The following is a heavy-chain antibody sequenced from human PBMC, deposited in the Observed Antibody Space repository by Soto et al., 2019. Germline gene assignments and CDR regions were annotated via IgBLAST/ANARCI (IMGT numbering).Heavy chain of an antibody. CDR3: TTGLNDYGDYGEGYYGIDV. CDR1: GFSFSSYG. V-gene: IGHV3-15*01. D-gene: IGHD4-17*01. Sequence: EVQLLESGGGLVQPGGSLRLSCAASGFSFSSYGMSWVRQAPGKGLEWVGRVKSKTDGGTTDYAAPVKGRFTISRDDSINTLYLQITSLKAEDTAVYYCTTGLNDYGDYGEGYYGIDVWGLGTTVTVSS. J-gene: IGHJ6*02. CDR2: VKSKTDGGTT.